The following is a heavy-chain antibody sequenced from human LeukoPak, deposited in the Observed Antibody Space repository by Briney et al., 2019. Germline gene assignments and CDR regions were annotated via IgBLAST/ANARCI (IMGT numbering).Heavy chain of an antibody. CDR3: AGGPTRIVH. Sequence: GGTLRLSCAVSGCTFSDYSMNWVRQAPGKGLEWVSYISSSGSTIYNADPVKGRFTFSKTNANNSLHMQKNMLRDENTAVYYCAGGPTRIVHWGQGTLVTVSS. CDR1: GCTFSDYS. V-gene: IGHV3-48*02. D-gene: IGHD2-15*01. CDR2: ISSSGSTI. J-gene: IGHJ1*01.